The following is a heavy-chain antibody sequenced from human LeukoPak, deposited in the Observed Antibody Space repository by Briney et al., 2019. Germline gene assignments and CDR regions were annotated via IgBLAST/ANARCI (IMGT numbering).Heavy chain of an antibody. D-gene: IGHD5-18*01. Sequence: GGSLRLSCAASGFTFSSYWMSWVRQAPGKGLEWVANIKKDGSEKYYVDSVKGRFTISRDNAKTSLYLQMNSLRAEDTALYYCARDLSGVTGYTYGRGIDYWGQGTLVTVSS. J-gene: IGHJ4*02. CDR3: ARDLSGVTGYTYGRGIDY. CDR1: GFTFSSYW. V-gene: IGHV3-7*01. CDR2: IKKDGSEK.